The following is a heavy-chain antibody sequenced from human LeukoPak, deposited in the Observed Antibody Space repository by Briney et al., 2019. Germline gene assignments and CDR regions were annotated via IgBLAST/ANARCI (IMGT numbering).Heavy chain of an antibody. CDR1: GYTFTSYD. Sequence: ASVKVSCKASGYTFTSYDINWVRQATGQGLEWMGWMNPDSTNTGYAQRFQGRVTITRNTSISTAYMELSSLRSEGTAVYYCARSSSGYYDFDYWGQGTLVTVSS. CDR2: MNPDSTNT. CDR3: ARSSSGYYDFDY. D-gene: IGHD3-22*01. J-gene: IGHJ4*02. V-gene: IGHV1-8*03.